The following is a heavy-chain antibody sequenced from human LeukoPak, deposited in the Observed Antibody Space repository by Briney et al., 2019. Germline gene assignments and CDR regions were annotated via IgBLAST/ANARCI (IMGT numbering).Heavy chain of an antibody. D-gene: IGHD2-21*02. Sequence: SETLSLTCAVYGGSFSGYYWSWIRQPPGKGLEWIGEINHSGSTNYNPSLKSRVTISVDTSKNQFSLKLSSVTAADTAVYYCASGGVTAMADWGQGTLVTVSS. CDR1: GGSFSGYY. CDR2: INHSGST. V-gene: IGHV4-34*01. J-gene: IGHJ4*02. CDR3: ASGGVTAMAD.